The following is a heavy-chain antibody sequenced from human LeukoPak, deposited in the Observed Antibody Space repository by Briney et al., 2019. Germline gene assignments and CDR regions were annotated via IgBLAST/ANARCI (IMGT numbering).Heavy chain of an antibody. V-gene: IGHV4-4*07. J-gene: IGHJ3*02. CDR2: IYPSGNT. D-gene: IGHD6-19*01. CDR3: SRDHSSGYFPRRAFDI. Sequence: SETLSLTCTVSGGSITSYTNWNWIRQPAGKGLEWIGRIYPSGNTNYSPSLKSRVTMSIDTSKNQFSLTMISVTAADTAVYYCSRDHSSGYFPRRAFDIWGQGTIIAVSS. CDR1: GGSITSYTN.